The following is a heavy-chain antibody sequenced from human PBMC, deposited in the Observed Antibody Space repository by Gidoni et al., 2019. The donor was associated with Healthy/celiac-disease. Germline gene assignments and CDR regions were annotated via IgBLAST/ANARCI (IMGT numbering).Heavy chain of an antibody. D-gene: IGHD2-15*01. Sequence: RQAPGKGLEWVSYISSSGSTIYYADSVKGRFTISRDNAKNSLYLQMNSLRAEDTAVYYCARALPQGSGGQPGFDYWGQGTLVTVSS. CDR2: ISSSGSTI. CDR3: ARALPQGSGGQPGFDY. V-gene: IGHV3-48*03. J-gene: IGHJ4*02.